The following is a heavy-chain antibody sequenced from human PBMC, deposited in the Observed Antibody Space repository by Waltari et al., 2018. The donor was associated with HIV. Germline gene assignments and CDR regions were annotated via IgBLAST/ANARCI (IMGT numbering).Heavy chain of an antibody. CDR3: ARDTLNFFFGLDV. Sequence: EEQLVDSGGGLFHPGGSLILSCAASGFSSGVSAMNWARQAPGKGLEWIAYISSSSFNIKYVDSVRGRFTISRDNTQNSLSLQMNNLIDEDTAKYFCARDTLNFFFGLDVWGHGTTVAVSS. CDR1: GFSSGVSA. CDR2: ISSSSFNI. J-gene: IGHJ6*02. V-gene: IGHV3-48*02.